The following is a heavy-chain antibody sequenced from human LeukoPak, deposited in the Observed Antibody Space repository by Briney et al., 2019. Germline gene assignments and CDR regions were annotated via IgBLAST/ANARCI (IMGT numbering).Heavy chain of an antibody. V-gene: IGHV4-39*07. J-gene: IGHJ4*02. D-gene: IGHD6-19*01. CDR3: ARDGHSSGWYGRPGRFDY. Sequence: SETLSLTCTVSGDSITNSTYYWGWVRQPPGKGLEWIGTFSYSRSTYYNKSLKSRVTMSVDTSKNQFSLKLSSVTAADTAVYYCARDGHSSGWYGRPGRFDYRGQGTLVTVSS. CDR2: FSYSRST. CDR1: GDSITNSTYY.